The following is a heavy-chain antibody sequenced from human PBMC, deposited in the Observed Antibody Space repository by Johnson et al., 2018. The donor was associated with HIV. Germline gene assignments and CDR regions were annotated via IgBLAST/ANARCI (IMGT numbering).Heavy chain of an antibody. CDR1: GFTVSSNY. CDR2: IYSGGST. J-gene: IGHJ3*02. Sequence: VQLVESGGGLVQPGGSLRLSCAASGFTVSSNYMSWVRQPPGKGLEWVSVIYSGGSTHYADSVKGRFTISRDNSKNTLYLQMNSLRAEDTAVYSCASVVVGPTPGAFDIWGQGTMVTVSS. V-gene: IGHV3-66*01. D-gene: IGHD1-26*01. CDR3: ASVVVGPTPGAFDI.